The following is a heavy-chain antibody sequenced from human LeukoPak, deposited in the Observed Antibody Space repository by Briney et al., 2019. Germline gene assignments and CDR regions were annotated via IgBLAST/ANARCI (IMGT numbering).Heavy chain of an antibody. Sequence: SETLSLTCSVSGHSISSGDYWGWIRQPPGKGLEWIGTMYHRGSTYYNPSLKSRVTMSGDTSKNHFSLKLSSVIAADAAVYYCARHPVDNRNPRYYLYYMDISGKGTTVTVSS. J-gene: IGHJ6*03. CDR3: ARHPVDNRNPRYYLYYMDI. V-gene: IGHV4-38-2*01. D-gene: IGHD1-14*01. CDR1: GHSISSGDY. CDR2: MYHRGST.